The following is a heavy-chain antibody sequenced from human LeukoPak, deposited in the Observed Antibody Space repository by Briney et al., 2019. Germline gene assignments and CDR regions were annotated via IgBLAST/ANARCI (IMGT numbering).Heavy chain of an antibody. V-gene: IGHV3-21*01. CDR1: GFTFSSYN. D-gene: IGHD3-22*01. J-gene: IGHJ4*02. CDR3: ARDPTGSGYSDY. Sequence: GGSLRLSCAASGFTFSSYNINWVRQAPGEGLEWVSSISSSSNYISYADSVKGRFAISRDNAKNSLYLQMNSLRAEDTAVYYCARDPTGSGYSDYWGQGTLVTVSS. CDR2: ISSSSNYI.